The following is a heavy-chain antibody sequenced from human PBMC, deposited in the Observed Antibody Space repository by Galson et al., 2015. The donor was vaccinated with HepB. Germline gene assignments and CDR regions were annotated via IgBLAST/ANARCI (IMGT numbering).Heavy chain of an antibody. V-gene: IGHV3-7*03. CDR3: ARVKREYQLLFGY. Sequence: SLRLSCAASGFTFSSYWMSWVRQAPGKGLEWVANIKQDGSEKYYVDSVKGRFTISRDNAKNSLYLQMNSLRAEDTAVYYCARVKREYQLLFGYWGQGTLVTVSS. CDR2: IKQDGSEK. J-gene: IGHJ4*02. CDR1: GFTFSSYW. D-gene: IGHD2-2*01.